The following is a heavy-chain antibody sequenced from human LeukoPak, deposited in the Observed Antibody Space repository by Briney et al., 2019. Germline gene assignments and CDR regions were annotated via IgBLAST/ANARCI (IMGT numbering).Heavy chain of an antibody. V-gene: IGHV4-4*07. D-gene: IGHD6-19*01. J-gene: IGHJ3*02. Sequence: SETLSLTCTVSGGSISTYYGSWIRQPAGEGLEWIGRIYSSGNTNYNSSLKSRVSMSVDTSKNQFTLKLSSVTAADTAVYYCARDLIFRPGLVFDAFDIWGQGTMVTVSS. CDR1: GGSISTYY. CDR3: ARDLIFRPGLVFDAFDI. CDR2: IYSSGNT.